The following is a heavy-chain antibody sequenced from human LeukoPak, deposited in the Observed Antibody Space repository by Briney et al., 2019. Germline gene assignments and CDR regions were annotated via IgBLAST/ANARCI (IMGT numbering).Heavy chain of an antibody. Sequence: PGGSLRLSCAASGFTFSSFWMSWVRQAPGKGLEWVANIKQDGSEKYYVDSVKGRFTISRDNAKNSLYLQMNSLRAEDTAVYYCAREGEIGYDLSDYWGQGTLVTVSS. D-gene: IGHD5-12*01. J-gene: IGHJ4*02. CDR3: AREGEIGYDLSDY. CDR1: GFTFSSFW. CDR2: IKQDGSEK. V-gene: IGHV3-7*05.